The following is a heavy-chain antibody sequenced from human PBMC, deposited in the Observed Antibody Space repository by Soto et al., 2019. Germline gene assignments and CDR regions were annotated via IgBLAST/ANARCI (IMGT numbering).Heavy chain of an antibody. Sequence: SETRSLTCTVCGGSISSYYWSWIRQPPGKGLEWIGYIYYSGSTNYNPSLKSRVTISVDTSKNQFSLKLSSVTAADTAVYYCARHGFGTGYDILTGYLLIDYWGQGTLVTVSS. V-gene: IGHV4-59*08. J-gene: IGHJ4*02. CDR2: IYYSGST. CDR1: GGSISSYY. D-gene: IGHD3-9*01. CDR3: ARHGFGTGYDILTGYLLIDY.